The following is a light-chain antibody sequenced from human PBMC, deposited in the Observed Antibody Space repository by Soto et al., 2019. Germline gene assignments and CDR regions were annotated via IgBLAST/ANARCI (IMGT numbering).Light chain of an antibody. CDR3: QQYGSYSPT. Sequence: DIQMTQTPSTLPASVGDTVSILCRASESISSWLAWYQQKPGNAPRLLIYDASKLGRGVPSRFSGSVSGTEFTLTISSLQPDDFATYYCQQYGSYSPTFGQGTKVDIK. CDR1: ESISSW. V-gene: IGKV1-5*02. CDR2: DAS. J-gene: IGKJ1*01.